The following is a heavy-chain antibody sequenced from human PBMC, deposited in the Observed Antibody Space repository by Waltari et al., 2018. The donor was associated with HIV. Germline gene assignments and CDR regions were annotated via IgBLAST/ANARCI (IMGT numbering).Heavy chain of an antibody. D-gene: IGHD3-9*01. Sequence: QVQLVESGGGVVQPGRSLRLSCAASGFTFRSYGMHWVRQASGKGLEWVAVISYDGSNEYYADSVNGRFTISRDNSKNTLYLQMNSLRAEDTAVYYCAKDTDLTGFFYYYGLDVWGQGTTVTVSS. J-gene: IGHJ6*02. V-gene: IGHV3-30*18. CDR1: GFTFRSYG. CDR3: AKDTDLTGFFYYYGLDV. CDR2: ISYDGSNE.